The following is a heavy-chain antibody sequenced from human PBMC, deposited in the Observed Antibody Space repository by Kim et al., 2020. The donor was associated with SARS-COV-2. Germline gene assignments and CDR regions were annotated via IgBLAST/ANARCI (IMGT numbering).Heavy chain of an antibody. D-gene: IGHD3-22*01. J-gene: IGHJ4*02. CDR3: ARVYYYDSSGYYYDY. Sequence: ARKFQGRVTITAEESTSTAYMELSSLRSEDTAVYYCARVYYYDSSGYYYDYWGQGTLVTVSS. V-gene: IGHV1-69*01.